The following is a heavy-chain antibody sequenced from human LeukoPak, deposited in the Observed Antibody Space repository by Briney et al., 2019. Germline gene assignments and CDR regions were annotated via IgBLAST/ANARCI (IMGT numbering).Heavy chain of an antibody. CDR2: IIPMFGTA. Sequence: GASVKVSCKASGYTFTSYDINWVRQATGQGLEWMGGIIPMFGTANYAQKFQGRVTITAAESTGTAYMELSSLRSEDTAMYYCATSAYCGSDCYSSWFDPWGQGTLVTVSS. D-gene: IGHD2-21*02. CDR3: ATSAYCGSDCYSSWFDP. J-gene: IGHJ5*02. V-gene: IGHV1-69*13. CDR1: GYTFTSYD.